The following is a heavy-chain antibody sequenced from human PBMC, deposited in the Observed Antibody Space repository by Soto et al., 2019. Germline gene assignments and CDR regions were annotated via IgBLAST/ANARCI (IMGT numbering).Heavy chain of an antibody. J-gene: IGHJ6*02. D-gene: IGHD6-25*01. V-gene: IGHV1-8*01. Sequence: ASVKVSCKASGYTFTNSDINWVRQAPGQGLEWMGWMNPDSGHAAYAQKFQGRVTLTTSTSTSTVYMEMRSLGSEDTAVYCCARRPHCSGGICYYGLDNWG. CDR1: GYTFTNSD. CDR2: MNPDSGHA. CDR3: ARRPHCSGGICYYGLDN.